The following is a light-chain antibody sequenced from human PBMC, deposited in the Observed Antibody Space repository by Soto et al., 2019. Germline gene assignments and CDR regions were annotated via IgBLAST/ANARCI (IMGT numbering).Light chain of an antibody. CDR2: AAS. V-gene: IGKV1-39*01. CDR1: QSSSSY. J-gene: IGKJ5*01. Sequence: DIEVTQSPSTLSASVGARFAITCRARQSSSSYLAWYQQKPGKAPKLLIYAASSMQSGIPSRFSGSGSGTDFTLTISSLQPEDFAPYYCQQSYNSPNTFGQGTRLEI. CDR3: QQSYNSPNT.